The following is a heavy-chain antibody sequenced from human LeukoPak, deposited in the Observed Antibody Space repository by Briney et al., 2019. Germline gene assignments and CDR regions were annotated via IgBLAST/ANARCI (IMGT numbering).Heavy chain of an antibody. D-gene: IGHD3-3*01. CDR3: ARDVPVTTIFGVVPHHRYYFDY. CDR1: GGSISSYY. V-gene: IGHV4-4*07. Sequence: SETLSLTCTVSGGSISSYYWSWIRQPAGKGLEWIGRIYTSGSTNYNPFLKSRVTMSVDTSKNQFSLKLSSVTAADTAVYYCARDVPVTTIFGVVPHHRYYFDYWGQGTLVTVSS. J-gene: IGHJ4*02. CDR2: IYTSGST.